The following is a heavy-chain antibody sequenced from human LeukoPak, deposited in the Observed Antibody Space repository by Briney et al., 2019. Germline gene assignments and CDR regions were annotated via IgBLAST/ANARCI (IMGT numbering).Heavy chain of an antibody. CDR3: ARGSTYHDSSGQVPFDY. CDR2: ISGSSSTI. J-gene: IGHJ4*02. V-gene: IGHV3-48*01. CDR1: GFTFSSYS. Sequence: GSLRLSCAASGFTFSSYSMNWVRQAPGKGLEWGSYISGSSSTIYYADSVKGRFTISRDNGKNTLYLQMNSLRAEDTAVYYCARGSTYHDSSGQVPFDYWGQGTLVTVSS. D-gene: IGHD3-22*01.